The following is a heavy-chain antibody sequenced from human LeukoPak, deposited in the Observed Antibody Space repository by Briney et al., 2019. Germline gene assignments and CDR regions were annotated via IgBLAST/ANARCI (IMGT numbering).Heavy chain of an antibody. D-gene: IGHD3-22*01. J-gene: IGHJ4*02. CDR2: INPNSGGT. V-gene: IGHV1-2*02. CDR3: AAVNYYDSTILGYYFDY. Sequence: ASVKVSCKASGYTFTGYYMHWVRQAPGQGLEWMGWINPNSGGTNYAQKFQGRVTMTRDMSTSTAYMELSSLRSEDTAVYYCAAVNYYDSTILGYYFDYWGQGTLVTVSS. CDR1: GYTFTGYY.